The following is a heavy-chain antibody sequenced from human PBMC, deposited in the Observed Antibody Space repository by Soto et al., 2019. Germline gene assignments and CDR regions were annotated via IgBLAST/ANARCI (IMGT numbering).Heavy chain of an antibody. V-gene: IGHV3-30*03. CDR3: ARAKSTTGWDYAVDI. Sequence: QVQLVESGGGVVQPGRSLRLSCAASGFTFSDYAIQWVRQAPGKGLEWVAFISSDGRNEDFSDFMEGRFTISRDNSKNTVHLDMYSLRAEDTAVYYCARAKSTTGWDYAVDIWGLGTRVTVSS. D-gene: IGHD6-19*01. CDR1: GFTFSDYA. J-gene: IGHJ3*02. CDR2: ISSDGRNE.